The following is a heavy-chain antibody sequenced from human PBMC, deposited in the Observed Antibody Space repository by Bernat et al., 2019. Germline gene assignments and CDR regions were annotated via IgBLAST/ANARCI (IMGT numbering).Heavy chain of an antibody. CDR2: MPGGGPT. V-gene: IGHV3-23*04. CDR1: GFTFGTFA. J-gene: IGHJ6*03. CDR3: AKFRGQLLRNYYMNV. D-gene: IGHD2-21*01. Sequence: EVRLVESGGDLVQPGGSLRLSCAASGFTFGTFAMSGVRQAPGKGLEWVSAMPGGGPTYYADSVKGRVIISRDNSKNMLFMQMNSLTAEDTAVYYCAKFRGQLLRNYYMNVWGEGTTVTVS.